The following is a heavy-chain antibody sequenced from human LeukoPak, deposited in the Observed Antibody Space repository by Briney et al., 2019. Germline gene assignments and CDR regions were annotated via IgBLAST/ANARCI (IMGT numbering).Heavy chain of an antibody. CDR2: IYSGGTT. Sequence: GGSLRLSCAASGFTVSSDHMTWVRQAPGKGLEWVSVIYSGGTTYYADSVRGRFTISRDSSKNTLYLQMNSLRAEDTAVYYCARDLNGGYYGMDVWGQGTTVTVSS. J-gene: IGHJ6*02. D-gene: IGHD2-8*01. CDR1: GFTVSSDH. CDR3: ARDLNGGYYGMDV. V-gene: IGHV3-53*01.